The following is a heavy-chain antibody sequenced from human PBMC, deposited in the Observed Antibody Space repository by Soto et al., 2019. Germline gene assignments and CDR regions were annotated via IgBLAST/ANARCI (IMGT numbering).Heavy chain of an antibody. Sequence: PGGSLRLSCAASGFTFSDYYMTWIRQAPGKGLEWVSYISSGGSSIYYADSVKGRFTISRDSAKNSLYLQMNRLRAEDAAMYYCASLAIGTIIRGAPDFWGQGTLVTVSS. CDR3: ASLAIGTIIRGAPDF. CDR1: GFTFSDYY. J-gene: IGHJ4*02. CDR2: ISSGGSSI. D-gene: IGHD3-10*01. V-gene: IGHV3-11*01.